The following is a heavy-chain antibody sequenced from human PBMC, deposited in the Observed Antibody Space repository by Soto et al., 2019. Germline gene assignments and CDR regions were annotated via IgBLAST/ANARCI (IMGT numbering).Heavy chain of an antibody. CDR3: AKDDVAGDGLWLVSD. D-gene: IGHD2-21*02. V-gene: IGHV3-53*01. CDR1: GFTVSSNY. Sequence: EVPLVESGGGLIQPGGSLRLSCAASGFTVSSNYMSWVRQAPGKGLEWVSVIYSGGSTYYADSVKGRFTISRDNSKNTVDLQRNSLRAEDTAMYYCAKDDVAGDGLWLVSDWGQGTLVTVS. CDR2: IYSGGST. J-gene: IGHJ4*02.